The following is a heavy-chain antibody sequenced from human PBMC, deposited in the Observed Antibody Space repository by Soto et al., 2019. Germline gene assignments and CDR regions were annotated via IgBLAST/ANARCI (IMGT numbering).Heavy chain of an antibody. CDR3: ARGSIAAPATRYSH. J-gene: IGHJ4*02. D-gene: IGHD6-13*01. V-gene: IGHV1-18*01. CDR1: GYTFSSFG. Sequence: ASVKVSCKASGYTFSSFGITWVRQAPGQGLEWVVCISANNGNTDYAQKFQGRVTMTTDTPKSTAYLELRSLRSDDTAVYYCARGSIAAPATRYSHWGQGTLVTVSS. CDR2: ISANNGNT.